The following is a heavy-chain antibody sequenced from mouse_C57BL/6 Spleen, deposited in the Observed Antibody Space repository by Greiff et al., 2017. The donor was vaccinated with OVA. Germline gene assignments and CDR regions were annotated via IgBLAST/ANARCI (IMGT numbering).Heavy chain of an antibody. D-gene: IGHD2-4*01. Sequence: VQLQQSGPGLVKPSQSLSLTCSVTGYSITSGYYWNWIRQFPGNKLEWMGYISYDGSNNYNPSLKNRISITRDTSKNQFFLKLNSVTTEDTATYYCARDRNYDYEGFAYWGQGTLVTVSA. CDR1: GYSITSGYY. V-gene: IGHV3-6*01. CDR2: ISYDGSN. J-gene: IGHJ3*01. CDR3: ARDRNYDYEGFAY.